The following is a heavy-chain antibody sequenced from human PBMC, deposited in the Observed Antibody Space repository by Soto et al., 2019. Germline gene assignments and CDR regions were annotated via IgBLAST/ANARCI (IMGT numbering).Heavy chain of an antibody. J-gene: IGHJ5*02. CDR2: MNPNSATR. Sequence: QVQLVQSGAEVKKPGASVKVSCKASGYTFTSYDINGGRQATGQGLGWLGWMNPNSATRAYAKKFLGRVTITRNTSISTAYMELSSLRSEDTAVYYGARERTRGFDPWGQGTLVTVSS. CDR3: ARERTRGFDP. V-gene: IGHV1-8*01. CDR1: GYTFTSYD.